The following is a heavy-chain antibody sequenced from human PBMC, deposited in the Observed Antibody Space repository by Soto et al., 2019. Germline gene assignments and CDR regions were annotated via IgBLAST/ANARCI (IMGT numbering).Heavy chain of an antibody. D-gene: IGHD1-26*01. CDR1: GGSISSGDYY. J-gene: IGHJ4*02. CDR2: IYYSGST. Sequence: SLSLTCPVSGGSISSGDYYWSWIRQPPGKGLEWIGYIYYSGSTYYNPSLKSRVTISVDTSKNQFSLKLSSVTAADTAVYYCARDDGGRYARADYWGQGTLVTVYS. CDR3: ARDDGGRYARADY. V-gene: IGHV4-30-4*01.